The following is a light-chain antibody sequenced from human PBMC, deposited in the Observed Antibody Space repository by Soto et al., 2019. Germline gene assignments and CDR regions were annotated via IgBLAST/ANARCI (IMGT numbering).Light chain of an antibody. CDR2: EAS. J-gene: IGLJ1*01. CDR3: CSYAGDKTYV. V-gene: IGLV2-23*01. Sequence: VLTQPASVSGSPGQSITISCTVTGSDVRTYNLVSWYQQHPGKVPKLIIYEASKRPSGVSNRFSGSQPGNTASLTVSGLQAEDEADYYCCSYAGDKTYVFGFGTKVTVL. CDR1: GSDVRTYNL.